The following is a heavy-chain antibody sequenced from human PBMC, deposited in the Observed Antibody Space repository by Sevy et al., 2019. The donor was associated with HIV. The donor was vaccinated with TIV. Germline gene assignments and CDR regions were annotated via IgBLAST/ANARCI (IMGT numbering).Heavy chain of an antibody. J-gene: IGHJ4*02. CDR1: GFTFSSYW. Sequence: GGSLRLSCAASGFTFSSYWMSWVRQAPGKGLEWVANIKQDGSEKYYVDSVKGRFTISRDNAKNSLYLQMNSLRAEDTAVYYCARDASEVWVSSGYYHYYFDYWGQGTLVTVSS. D-gene: IGHD3-22*01. V-gene: IGHV3-7*01. CDR2: IKQDGSEK. CDR3: ARDASEVWVSSGYYHYYFDY.